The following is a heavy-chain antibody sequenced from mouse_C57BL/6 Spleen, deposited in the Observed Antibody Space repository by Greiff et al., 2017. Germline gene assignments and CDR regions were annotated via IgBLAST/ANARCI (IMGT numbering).Heavy chain of an antibody. CDR3: ARSYYGSSGDY. Sequence: QVQLLQPGAELVMPGASVQLSCKASGYTFTSYWMPWVKQSPGQGLEWIVEIDPTDSYTNYNQKFKGKSTLTVDKSSSTAYLQLSSLKSEDVAVYYCARSYYGSSGDYWGQGTTLTVSS. CDR2: IDPTDSYT. D-gene: IGHD1-1*01. V-gene: IGHV1-69*01. CDR1: GYTFTSYW. J-gene: IGHJ2*01.